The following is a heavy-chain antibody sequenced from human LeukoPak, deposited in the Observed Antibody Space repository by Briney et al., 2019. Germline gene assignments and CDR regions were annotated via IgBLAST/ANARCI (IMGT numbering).Heavy chain of an antibody. CDR2: IYSGGST. V-gene: IGHV3-66*01. J-gene: IGHJ4*02. D-gene: IGHD2-2*01. Sequence: GGSLRLSCAASGFTVSSNYMSWVRQAPGKGLEWVSVIYSGGSTYYADSVKGRFTISRDNSKNTLYLQMNSLRAEDTAVYYCASNDPTIVVVPLGYWGQGTLVTVSS. CDR1: GFTVSSNY. CDR3: ASNDPTIVVVPLGY.